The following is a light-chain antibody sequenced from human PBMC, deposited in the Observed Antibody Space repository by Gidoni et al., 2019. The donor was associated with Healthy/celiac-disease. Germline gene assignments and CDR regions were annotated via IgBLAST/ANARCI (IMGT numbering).Light chain of an antibody. CDR2: DAS. V-gene: IGKV3-11*01. CDR1: QSVSSY. Sequence: EIVLTQSPATLSLSPGERATLSCRASQSVSSYLAWYQQKPGQAPRLLIYDASNRATGIPARFSGSGSGTDFTRTISSLEPEDFAVYYWQQRSNFITFGQGTRLEIK. J-gene: IGKJ5*01. CDR3: QQRSNFIT.